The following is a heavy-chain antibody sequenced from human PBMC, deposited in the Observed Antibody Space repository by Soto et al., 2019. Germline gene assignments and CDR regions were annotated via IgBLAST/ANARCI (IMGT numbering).Heavy chain of an antibody. V-gene: IGHV4-31*02. D-gene: IGHD3-22*01. CDR3: ARDINTYYYDSSGYYQGAFEI. Sequence: WTWIRQHPGKGLEWIGYIYYSGSTYYNPSLKSRVTISVDTSKYQFSLKLSSVTAADTAVYYCARDINTYYYDSSGYYQGAFEIWGQGTMVTVSS. J-gene: IGHJ3*02. CDR2: IYYSGST.